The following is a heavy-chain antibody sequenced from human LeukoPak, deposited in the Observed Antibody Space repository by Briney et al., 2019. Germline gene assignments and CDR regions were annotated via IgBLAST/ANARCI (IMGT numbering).Heavy chain of an antibody. J-gene: IGHJ5*02. CDR3: ARSPRGIALYNWFDP. CDR1: GGTFSSYA. D-gene: IGHD6-13*01. CDR2: IIPILGIA. V-gene: IGHV1-69*04. Sequence: SVKVSCKASGGTFSSYAISWVRQAPGQGLEWMGRIIPILGIANYAQKFQGRVTITADKSTSTAYMELSSLRSEDTAVYYCARSPRGIALYNWFDPWGQGTLVTVSS.